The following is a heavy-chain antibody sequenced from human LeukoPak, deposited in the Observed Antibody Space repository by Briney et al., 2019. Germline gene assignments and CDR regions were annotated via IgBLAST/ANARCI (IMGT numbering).Heavy chain of an antibody. D-gene: IGHD3-22*01. V-gene: IGHV4-39*02. CDR1: GGSISSSSYY. CDR3: ARDPDSSGYYYGAFDI. Sequence: SETLSLTCTVSGGSISSSSYYWGWIRQPPGKGLEWIGSIYYSGSTYYNPSLKSRVTMSVDTSKNQFSLKLSSVTAADTAVYYCARDPDSSGYYYGAFDIWGQGTMVTVSS. CDR2: IYYSGST. J-gene: IGHJ3*02.